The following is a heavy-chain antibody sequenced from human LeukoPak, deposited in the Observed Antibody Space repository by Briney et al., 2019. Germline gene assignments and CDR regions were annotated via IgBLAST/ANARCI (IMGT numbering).Heavy chain of an antibody. CDR1: GFTFSSYG. Sequence: SLRLSCAASGFTFSSYGMHWVRQAPGKGLEWVAVISYDGSNKYYADSVKGRFTISRDNSKNTLYLQMNSLRAEDTAVYYCARDRSSGYGIDYWGQGTLVTVSS. CDR3: ARDRSSGYGIDY. V-gene: IGHV3-30*03. J-gene: IGHJ4*02. CDR2: ISYDGSNK. D-gene: IGHD3-22*01.